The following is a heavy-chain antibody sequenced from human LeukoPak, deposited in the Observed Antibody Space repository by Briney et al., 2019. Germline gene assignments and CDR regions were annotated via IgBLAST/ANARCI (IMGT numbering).Heavy chain of an antibody. D-gene: IGHD2-2*01. CDR2: INHSGST. Sequence: SETLSLTCAVYGGSFSGYYWSWIRQPPGKGLEWIGEINHSGSTNYTPSLKSRVTISVDTSKNQFSLKLTSVTAADTAVYYCARVPLRDCSSTSCLRYFYMDVWGKGTTVTVS. V-gene: IGHV4-34*01. CDR1: GGSFSGYY. J-gene: IGHJ6*03. CDR3: ARVPLRDCSSTSCLRYFYMDV.